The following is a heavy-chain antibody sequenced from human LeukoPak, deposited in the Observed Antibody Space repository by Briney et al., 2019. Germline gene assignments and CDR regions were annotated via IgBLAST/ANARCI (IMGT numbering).Heavy chain of an antibody. V-gene: IGHV3-21*01. J-gene: IGHJ4*02. Sequence: GGSLRLSCAASGFTFSSYSMNWVRQAPGKGLEWVSSISSSSSYIYYADSVKGRFTISRDNAKNSLYLQMNSLRAEDTAVYYCARESYWGSSAKGFDYWGQGTLVTVSS. D-gene: IGHD7-27*01. CDR3: ARESYWGSSAKGFDY. CDR1: GFTFSSYS. CDR2: ISSSSSYI.